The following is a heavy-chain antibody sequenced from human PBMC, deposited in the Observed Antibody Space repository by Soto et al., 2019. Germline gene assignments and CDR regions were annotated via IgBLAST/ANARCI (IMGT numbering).Heavy chain of an antibody. Sequence: QVQLVQSGAEVKKPGASVKVSCKASGYTFTSYAMHWVRQAPGQRLEWMGWINAGNGNTKYSQKFQGRVTITRDTSANTAYMELSSLRSEDTAVYYCARSPRSHGWYEGGGDYWGQGTLVTVSS. D-gene: IGHD6-19*01. CDR3: ARSPRSHGWYEGGGDY. CDR1: GYTFTSYA. V-gene: IGHV1-3*01. CDR2: INAGNGNT. J-gene: IGHJ4*02.